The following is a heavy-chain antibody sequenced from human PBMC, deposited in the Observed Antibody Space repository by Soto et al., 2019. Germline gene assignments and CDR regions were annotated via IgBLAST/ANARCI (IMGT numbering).Heavy chain of an antibody. V-gene: IGHV3-7*01. D-gene: IGHD4-17*01. CDR2: IKQDGSDK. Sequence: GGSLRLSCAASGFTFSNYWMSWVRQAPGRGLEWVAIIKQDGSDKYYVDFVKGRFTISRDNAKNSLYLQMNSLRTEDAAVYYCARNRDYAFDYWARGTLVTVSS. CDR3: ARNRDYAFDY. CDR1: GFTFSNYW. J-gene: IGHJ4*02.